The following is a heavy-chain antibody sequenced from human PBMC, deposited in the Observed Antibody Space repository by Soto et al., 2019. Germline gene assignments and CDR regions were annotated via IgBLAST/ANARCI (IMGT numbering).Heavy chain of an antibody. CDR1: GFTFTSSA. CDR2: IVVGSGNT. CDR3: AARSVAGSSATVDY. J-gene: IGHJ4*02. Sequence: GASVKVSCKASGFTFTSSAVQWVRQVRGQRLEWIGWIVVGSGNTNYAQKFQERVTITRDMSTSTAYMELSSLRSEGTAVYYCAARSVAGSSATVDYWGQGTLVTVSS. V-gene: IGHV1-58*01. D-gene: IGHD6-19*01.